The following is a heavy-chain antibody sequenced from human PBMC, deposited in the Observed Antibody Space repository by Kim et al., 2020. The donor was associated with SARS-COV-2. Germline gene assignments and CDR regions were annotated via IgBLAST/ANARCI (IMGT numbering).Heavy chain of an antibody. CDR3: ARDCSSTSCYGSYFDY. V-gene: IGHV1-18*01. D-gene: IGHD2-2*01. CDR2: ISGYNGNT. Sequence: ASVKVSCKASGYTFTTYGISWVRQAPGQGLEWMGWISGYNGNTNYAQKLQGRVTMTTETSTNTGYMELRSLRSDDTAVYYCARDCSSTSCYGSYFDYWGQ. CDR1: GYTFTTYG. J-gene: IGHJ4*02.